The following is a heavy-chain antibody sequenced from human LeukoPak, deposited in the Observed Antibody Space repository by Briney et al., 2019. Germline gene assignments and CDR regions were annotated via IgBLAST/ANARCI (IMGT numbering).Heavy chain of an antibody. CDR3: ARVGDSSGPFDY. CDR2: INAGNGNT. CDR1: GYTFTSYA. D-gene: IGHD3-22*01. J-gene: IGHJ4*02. V-gene: IGHV1-3*01. Sequence: ASVKVSCKASGYTFTSYAMHWVRQAPGQRLEWVGWINAGNGNTKYSQKFQGRVTITRDTSASTAYMELSSLRSEDTAVYYCARVGDSSGPFDYWGQGTLVTVSS.